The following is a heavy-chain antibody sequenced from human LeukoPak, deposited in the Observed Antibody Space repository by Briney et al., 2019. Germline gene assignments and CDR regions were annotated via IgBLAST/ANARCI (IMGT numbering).Heavy chain of an antibody. J-gene: IGHJ4*02. D-gene: IGHD1-26*01. CDR2: ISAYNGNT. V-gene: IGHV1-18*01. Sequence: GASVKVSCTASGYTFTSYGISWVRQAPGQGLEWMGWISAYNGNTNYAQKLQGRVTMTTDTSTSTAYMELRSLRSDDTAVYYCARDSSPSLVGATVFDYWGQGTLVTVSS. CDR3: ARDSSPSLVGATVFDY. CDR1: GYTFTSYG.